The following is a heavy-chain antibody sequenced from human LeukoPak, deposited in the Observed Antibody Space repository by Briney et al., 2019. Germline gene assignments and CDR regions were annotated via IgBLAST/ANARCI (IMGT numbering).Heavy chain of an antibody. V-gene: IGHV3-21*01. CDR2: ISSSSSYI. J-gene: IGHJ4*02. CDR3: ARIESYYDILTGYHTTYYFDY. Sequence: GGSLRLSCAASGFTFSSYSMNWVRQAPGKGLEWVSSISSSSSYIYYADSVKGRFTISRDNAKNSLYLQMNSLRAEDTAVYYCARIESYYDILTGYHTTYYFDYWGQGTLVTVSS. D-gene: IGHD3-9*01. CDR1: GFTFSSYS.